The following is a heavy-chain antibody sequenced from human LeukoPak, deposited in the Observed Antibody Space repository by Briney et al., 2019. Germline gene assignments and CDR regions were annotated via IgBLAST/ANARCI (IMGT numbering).Heavy chain of an antibody. D-gene: IGHD1-14*01. CDR2: INEDGGER. CDR1: GFTLNRYW. J-gene: IGHJ4*02. V-gene: IGHV3-7*01. CDR3: ARGGNLEN. Sequence: GGSLRLSCAASGFTLNRYWMSWVRQAPGKGMEWVANINEDGGERHYVDSVKGRFTIYRDNAKNSLYLQMNSLRAEDTAVYYCARGGNLENWGGGTLVTVSS.